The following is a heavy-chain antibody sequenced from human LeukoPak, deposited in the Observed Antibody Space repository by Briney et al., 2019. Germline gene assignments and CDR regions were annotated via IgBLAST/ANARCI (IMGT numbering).Heavy chain of an antibody. CDR1: GGTFSSYA. CDR2: ISAYNGNT. J-gene: IGHJ4*02. CDR3: ARRATYYYDSSGYYQRVYYFDY. V-gene: IGHV1-18*01. D-gene: IGHD3-22*01. Sequence: WASVKVSCKASGGTFSSYAISWVRQAPGQGLEWMGWISAYNGNTNYAQKLQGRVTMTTDTSTSTAYMELRSLRSDDTAVYYCARRATYYYDSSGYYQRVYYFDYWGQGTLVTVSS.